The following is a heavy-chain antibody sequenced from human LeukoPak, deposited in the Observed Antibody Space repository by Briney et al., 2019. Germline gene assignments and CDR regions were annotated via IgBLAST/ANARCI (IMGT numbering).Heavy chain of an antibody. CDR1: GFTFSSYT. Sequence: PGGSLRLSCAASGFTFSSYTMNWVRQAPGKGLEWVSYISSGSNTIYYADSVKGRFTISRDNAKNSLYLQMNSLRAEDTAVYYCARVIVVVVADPDDDYWGQGTLVTVSS. CDR3: ARVIVVVVADPDDDY. J-gene: IGHJ4*02. CDR2: ISSGSNTI. D-gene: IGHD2-15*01. V-gene: IGHV3-48*04.